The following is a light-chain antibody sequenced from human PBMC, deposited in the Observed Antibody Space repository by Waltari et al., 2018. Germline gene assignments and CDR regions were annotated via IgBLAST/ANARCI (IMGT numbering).Light chain of an antibody. V-gene: IGLV1-51*02. J-gene: IGLJ7*01. CDR2: ENS. CDR3: GTWDSSLSGAV. CDR1: SSNIWNNY. Sequence: QSVLTQPPSVSAAPGPRVPISCSGGSSNIWNNYVSWYRQFPGTAPKLLIYENSERPSGIPGRFSGSKSGTSATLDITGLQAGDEADYYCGTWDSSLSGAVFGGGTHLTVL.